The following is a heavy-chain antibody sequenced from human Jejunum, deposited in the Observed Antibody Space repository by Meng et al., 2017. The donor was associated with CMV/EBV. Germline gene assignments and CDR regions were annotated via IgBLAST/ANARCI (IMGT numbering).Heavy chain of an antibody. Sequence: SGSTFTSHAMHWVRQAPGQRLEWMGWINAGNGDTEYSQNFQDRITITRDTSATTAYMELSSLRSEDTAVYYCARDSSYDDSSGYFYNYWGQGTLVTVSS. D-gene: IGHD3-22*01. V-gene: IGHV1-3*01. CDR3: ARDSSYDDSSGYFYNY. CDR2: INAGNGDT. CDR1: GSTFTSHA. J-gene: IGHJ4*02.